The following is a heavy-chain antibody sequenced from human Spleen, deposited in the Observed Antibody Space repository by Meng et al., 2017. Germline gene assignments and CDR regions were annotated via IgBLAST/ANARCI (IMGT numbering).Heavy chain of an antibody. CDR3: ARDLSNEGSYYYYGMDV. V-gene: IGHV3-23*01. D-gene: IGHD3-10*01. Sequence: GESLKISCAASGFTFSNYAMSWVRQTPGKGLEWVSTISAGGVATYYADSVRGRFTVSRDSSKDTLYVQMNSLRAEDTAVYYCARDLSNEGSYYYYGMDVWGQGTTVTVSS. CDR2: ISAGGVAT. J-gene: IGHJ6*02. CDR1: GFTFSNYA.